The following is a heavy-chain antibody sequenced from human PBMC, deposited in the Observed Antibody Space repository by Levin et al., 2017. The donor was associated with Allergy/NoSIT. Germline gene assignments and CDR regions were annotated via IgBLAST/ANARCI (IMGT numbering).Heavy chain of an antibody. V-gene: IGHV3-23*01. CDR3: AKDDGPAYYDLWSDAFDI. Sequence: SGGSLRLSCAASGFTFSSYAMSWVRQAPGKGLEWVSAISGSGGSTYYADSVKGRFTISRDNSKNTLYLQMNSLRAEDTAVYYCAKDDGPAYYDLWSDAFDIWGQGTMVTVSS. CDR2: ISGSGGST. D-gene: IGHD3-3*01. J-gene: IGHJ3*02. CDR1: GFTFSSYA.